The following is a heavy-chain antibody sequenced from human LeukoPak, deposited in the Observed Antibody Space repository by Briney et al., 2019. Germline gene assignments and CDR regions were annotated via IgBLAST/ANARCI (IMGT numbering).Heavy chain of an antibody. CDR1: GGSFSGYY. Sequence: PSETLSLTCAVYGGSFSGYYWSWIRQPAGKGLEWIGRIYTSGSTNYNPSLKSRVTMSVDTSKNQFSLKLSSVTAADTAVYYCARDFDSGRYSYGHFDYWGQGTLVTVSS. CDR2: IYTSGST. CDR3: ARDFDSGRYSYGHFDY. V-gene: IGHV4-4*07. J-gene: IGHJ4*02. D-gene: IGHD5-18*01.